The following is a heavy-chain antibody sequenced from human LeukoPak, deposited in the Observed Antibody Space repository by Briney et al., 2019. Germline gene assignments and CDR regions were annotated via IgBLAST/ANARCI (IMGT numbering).Heavy chain of an antibody. V-gene: IGHV1-46*04. CDR2: IDPSGGST. Sequence: ASVKVSCKASGYTFISHLIHWVRQAPGARLEWMGMIDPSGGSTNYAQKLQVRVTMTRDLSTSTVYMELGSLRSEDTAVYYCARGFGSPEFKLDYWGQGTLVTVSS. D-gene: IGHD1-14*01. CDR1: GYTFISHL. CDR3: ARGFGSPEFKLDY. J-gene: IGHJ4*02.